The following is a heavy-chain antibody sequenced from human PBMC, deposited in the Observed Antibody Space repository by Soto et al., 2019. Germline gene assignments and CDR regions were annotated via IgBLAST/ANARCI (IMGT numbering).Heavy chain of an antibody. CDR2: INHSGST. CDR3: ARGLFSENYYSGGWYYFDS. D-gene: IGHD1-26*01. V-gene: IGHV4-34*01. Sequence: PSETLSLTCAVYGGSFSGYSWTWIRQSPGKGLEWIGQINHSGSTNSNPSLKSRVTISPVTSKNQFSLELTSVTAADTAVYYCARGLFSENYYSGGWYYFDSWGQGTLVTVSS. J-gene: IGHJ4*02. CDR1: GGSFSGYS.